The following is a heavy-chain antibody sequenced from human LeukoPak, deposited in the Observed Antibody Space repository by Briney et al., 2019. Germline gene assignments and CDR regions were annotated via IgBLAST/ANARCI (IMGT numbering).Heavy chain of an antibody. CDR1: GGSISSYY. V-gene: IGHV4-59*12. J-gene: IGHJ4*02. D-gene: IGHD4-23*01. CDR3: ARSRWPNYFDY. CDR2: IHYSGST. Sequence: SETLSLTCTVSGGSISSYYWSWIRQPPGRGLEWIWYIHYSGSTNYNPSLKSRVTISVDTSKNQFSLKLSSVTAADTAVYYCARSRWPNYFDYWGQGTLVTVSS.